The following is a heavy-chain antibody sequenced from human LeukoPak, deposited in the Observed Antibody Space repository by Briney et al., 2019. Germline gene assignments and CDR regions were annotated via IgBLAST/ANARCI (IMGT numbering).Heavy chain of an antibody. J-gene: IGHJ4*02. D-gene: IGHD2-15*01. V-gene: IGHV1-69*01. CDR2: IIPIFGTA. Sequence: GSSVKVSCKASGGTFSSYAISWVRQAPGQGLEWMGGIIPIFGTANYAQKFQGRVTITADESTSTAYMELSSLRSEDTAVYYCARGRRPCSGGSCYGRGEVDYWGRGTLVTVSS. CDR1: GGTFSSYA. CDR3: ARGRRPCSGGSCYGRGEVDY.